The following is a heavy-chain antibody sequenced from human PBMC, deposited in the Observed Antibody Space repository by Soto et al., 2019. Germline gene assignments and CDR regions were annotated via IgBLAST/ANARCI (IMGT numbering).Heavy chain of an antibody. CDR2: IYYSGSA. CDR1: GGSISSYY. CDR3: ARDLRLDY. J-gene: IGHJ4*02. Sequence: TLALIFTVYGGSISSYYWSWIRQPPGKGLEWIGYIYYSGSANYNHSLKNRVTIAVDTAKNQFSLKLSSVTAADTAVYYGARDLRLDYWGQGTLVTVSS. V-gene: IGHV4-59*01. D-gene: IGHD2-21*01.